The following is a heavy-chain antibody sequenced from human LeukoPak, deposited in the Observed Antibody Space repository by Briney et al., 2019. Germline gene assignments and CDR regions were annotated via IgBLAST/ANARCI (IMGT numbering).Heavy chain of an antibody. CDR2: IWYDGSNK. CDR1: GFTFSSYD. CDR3: ARDYYDSSGYYGY. Sequence: GGSLRLSCVVSGFTFSSYDMHWVRQAPGKGLEWVAVIWYDGSNKYYADSVKGRFTISRDNSKNTLYLQMNSLRDEDTAVYYCARDYYDSSGYYGYWGQGTLVTVSS. V-gene: IGHV3-33*01. J-gene: IGHJ4*02. D-gene: IGHD3-22*01.